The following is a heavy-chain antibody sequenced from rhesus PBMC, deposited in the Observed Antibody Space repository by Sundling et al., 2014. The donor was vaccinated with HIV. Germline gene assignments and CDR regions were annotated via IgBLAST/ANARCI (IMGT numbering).Heavy chain of an antibody. CDR1: GGSFSEYY. V-gene: IGHV4-165*01. D-gene: IGHD3-3*01. Sequence: QVQLQESGPGLVKPSETLSLTCAVSGGSFSEYYWGWIRQPPGKGLEWIGYISGSTGSTYYNSSLKSRVTISTDTSKNQFSLKLNSVTAADTAVYYCARGGRLLVWTGYYMGYFDYWGQGVLVTVSS. CDR3: ARGGRLLVWTGYYMGYFDY. J-gene: IGHJ4*01. CDR2: ISGSTGST.